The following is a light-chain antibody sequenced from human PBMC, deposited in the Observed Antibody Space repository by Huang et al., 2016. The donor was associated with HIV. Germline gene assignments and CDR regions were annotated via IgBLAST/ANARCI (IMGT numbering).Light chain of an antibody. CDR1: QSVGSN. CDR2: GAS. CDR3: QQYNNWPPYT. V-gene: IGKV3-15*01. J-gene: IGKJ2*01. Sequence: EIVMTQSPATLSVSPGERATLSCRASQSVGSNLAWYQQKRGQAHRILIYGASTRATGIPARFSGRGSGTEFTLTISSLQSEDFEVYYCQQYNNWPPYTFGQGTKLEIK.